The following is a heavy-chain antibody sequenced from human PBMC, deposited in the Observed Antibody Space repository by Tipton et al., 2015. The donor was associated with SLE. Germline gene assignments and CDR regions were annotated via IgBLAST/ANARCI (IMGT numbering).Heavy chain of an antibody. V-gene: IGHV4-59*11. Sequence: TLSLTCTVSGGSISSHYWSWIRQPPGKGLEWIGYIYYSGNTNYSPSLKSRVTISVDTSKNQFSLKLTSVTAADTAVYYCARGYGDTGCWGQGTLVTVSS. CDR3: ARGYGDTGC. CDR1: GGSISSHY. J-gene: IGHJ4*02. D-gene: IGHD4-17*01. CDR2: IYYSGNT.